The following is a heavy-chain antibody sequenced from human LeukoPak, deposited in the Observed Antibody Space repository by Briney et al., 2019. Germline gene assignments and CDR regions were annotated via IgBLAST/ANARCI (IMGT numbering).Heavy chain of an antibody. D-gene: IGHD2-2*01. Sequence: SETLSLTCTVSGGSISSYYWSWIRQPPGKGLGWIGYIYYSGSTYYNPSLKSRVTMSIDTSKNQFSLKLSSVTAADTAVYYCARWSGYALDWGQGTLVTVSS. CDR3: ARWSGYALD. J-gene: IGHJ4*02. CDR2: IYYSGST. V-gene: IGHV4-59*01. CDR1: GGSISSYY.